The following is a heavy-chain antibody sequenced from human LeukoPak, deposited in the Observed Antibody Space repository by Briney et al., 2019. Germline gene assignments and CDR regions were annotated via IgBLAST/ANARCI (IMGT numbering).Heavy chain of an antibody. J-gene: IGHJ6*03. V-gene: IGHV3-23*01. CDR2: ISSTGGTT. D-gene: IGHD2-15*01. CDR1: GITFSSYG. CDR3: AKNGDRGAYCTGGTCYPYFYYYMDV. Sequence: GGTLRLSCAASGITFSSYGMSWVRQAPGKGLEWVSSISSTGGTTYYTDSVKGRFTISRDNSKNTLYLQMNSLRAEDTAIYYCAKNGDRGAYCTGGTCYPYFYYYMDVWGKGTTVTI.